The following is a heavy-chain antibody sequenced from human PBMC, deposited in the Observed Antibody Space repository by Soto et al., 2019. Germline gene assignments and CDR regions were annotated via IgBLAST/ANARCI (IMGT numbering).Heavy chain of an antibody. CDR1: GFSFSTYG. D-gene: IGHD1-1*01. Sequence: EMQLLESGGGLVQPGGSLRLFCVVSGFSFSTYGVTWVRQAPGKGLEWVCGVSGGSGVTHYTDSVKGRFTISGDDSKNTVYLPMHSLRGEDTAVYYCTRWNGYGDLWGQGTLVTVSS. J-gene: IGHJ5*02. CDR2: VSGGSGVT. CDR3: TRWNGYGDL. V-gene: IGHV3-23*01.